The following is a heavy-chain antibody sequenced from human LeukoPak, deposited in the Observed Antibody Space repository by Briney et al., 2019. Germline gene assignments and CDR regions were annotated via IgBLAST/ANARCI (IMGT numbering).Heavy chain of an antibody. CDR3: AKPSVTDLDAFDI. CDR1: GFTFSSYG. CDR2: ISYDGSNK. Sequence: GGSLRLSCAASGFTFSSYGMHWVRQAPGKGLEGVAVISYDGSNKYYADSVKGRFTISRDNSKNTLYLQMNSLRAEDTAVYYCAKPSVTDLDAFDIWGQGTMVTVSS. V-gene: IGHV3-30*18. J-gene: IGHJ3*02. D-gene: IGHD4-17*01.